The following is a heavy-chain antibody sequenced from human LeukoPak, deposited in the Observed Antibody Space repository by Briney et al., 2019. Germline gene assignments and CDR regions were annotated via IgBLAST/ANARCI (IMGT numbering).Heavy chain of an antibody. V-gene: IGHV3-21*01. CDR2: ISSSSYI. CDR1: GFTFSSYS. CDR3: ARDPGGRMDGSVYPVNF. J-gene: IGHJ4*02. D-gene: IGHD3-22*01. Sequence: GGSLRLSCAASGFTFSSYSMNWVRQAPGEGLEWVSSISSSSYIYYADSVKGRFTISRDNAKNSLYLQMNSLRAEDTAVYYCARDPGGRMDGSVYPVNFWGQGTLVTVSS.